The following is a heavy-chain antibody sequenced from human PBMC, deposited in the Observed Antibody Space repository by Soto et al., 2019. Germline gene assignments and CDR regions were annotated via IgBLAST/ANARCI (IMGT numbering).Heavy chain of an antibody. CDR2: ISYDGSNK. D-gene: IGHD1-7*01. V-gene: IGHV3-30*03. CDR1: GFTFSSYG. CDR3: KLELDY. Sequence: GGSLRLSCAASGFTFSSYGMHWVRQAPGKGLEWVAVISYDGSNKYYADSVKGRFTISRDNSKNTLYLQMNSLRAEDTAVYYCKLELDYWGQGTLVTVSS. J-gene: IGHJ4*02.